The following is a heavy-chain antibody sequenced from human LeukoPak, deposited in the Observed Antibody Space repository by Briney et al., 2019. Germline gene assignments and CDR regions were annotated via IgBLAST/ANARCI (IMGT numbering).Heavy chain of an antibody. CDR1: GFTVSSNY. CDR3: ARDLEYYDSA. V-gene: IGHV3-53*04. CDR2: IYSGGST. J-gene: IGHJ5*02. D-gene: IGHD3-22*01. Sequence: GGSLRLSCAASGFTVSSNYMSWVRQAPGKGLEWVSVIYSGGSTYYADSVKGRFTISRHNSKNTLYLQMNSLIAEDTAVYYCARDLEYYDSAWGQGTLVTVSS.